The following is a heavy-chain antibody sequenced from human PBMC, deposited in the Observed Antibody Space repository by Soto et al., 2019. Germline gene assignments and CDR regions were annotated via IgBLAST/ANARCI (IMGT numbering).Heavy chain of an antibody. CDR1: GFTFANYA. D-gene: IGHD3-3*01. V-gene: IGHV3-9*01. CDR2: LNWNSGDI. J-gene: IGHJ4*02. CDR3: AKDMSGYPPYYFDS. Sequence: GGSLRLSCAASGFTFANYAMHWVRQAPGKGLEWVSGLNWNSGDIGYADSVKGRFTISRDNAENSLYLQMNSLRPEDTAFYYCAKDMSGYPPYYFDSWGQGTLVTVSS.